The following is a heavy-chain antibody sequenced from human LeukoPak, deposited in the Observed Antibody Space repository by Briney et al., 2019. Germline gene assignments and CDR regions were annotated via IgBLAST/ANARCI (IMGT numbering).Heavy chain of an antibody. J-gene: IGHJ4*02. D-gene: IGHD6-13*01. CDR3: ARNKAGGYSSSWFYLDY. V-gene: IGHV4-59*01. CDR1: GGSISSYY. CDR2: IYYSGST. Sequence: SETLSLTCTVSGGSISSYYWSWIRQPPGKGLEWIGYIYYSGSTNYNPSLKSRVTISVDTSKNQFSLKLSSVTAADTAVYYCARNKAGGYSSSWFYLDYWGQGTLVTVSS.